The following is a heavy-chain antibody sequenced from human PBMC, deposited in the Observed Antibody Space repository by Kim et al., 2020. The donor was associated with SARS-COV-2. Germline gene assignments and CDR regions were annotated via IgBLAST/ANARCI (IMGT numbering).Heavy chain of an antibody. CDR1: GFTFSNAW. CDR2: IKSKTDGGTT. Sequence: GGSLRLSCAASGFTFSNAWMSWVRQAPGKGLEWVGRIKSKTDGGTTDYAAPVKGRFTISRDDSKNTLYLQMNSLKTEDTAVYYCTTDQFWEWYDFWSGGRYFDYWGQGTLVTVSS. D-gene: IGHD3-3*01. CDR3: TTDQFWEWYDFWSGGRYFDY. V-gene: IGHV3-15*01. J-gene: IGHJ4*02.